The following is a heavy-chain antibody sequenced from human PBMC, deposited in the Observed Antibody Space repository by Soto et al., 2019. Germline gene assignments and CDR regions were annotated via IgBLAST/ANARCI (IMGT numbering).Heavy chain of an antibody. CDR2: IYSGGTT. Sequence: EVQLVESGGGLLQPGGSLRLSCAASGFTVSSNYMSWVRQAPGKGLEWVSIIYSGGTTYYADSVKGRFTISRDNSKNTLYLQGKSLRAEDTAVYYCTRTRGLGDDYGDDDAFLGGHYGMDVWGQGTTVTVSS. CDR3: TRTRGLGDDYGDDDAFLGGHYGMDV. J-gene: IGHJ6*02. D-gene: IGHD4-17*01. V-gene: IGHV3-53*01. CDR1: GFTVSSNY.